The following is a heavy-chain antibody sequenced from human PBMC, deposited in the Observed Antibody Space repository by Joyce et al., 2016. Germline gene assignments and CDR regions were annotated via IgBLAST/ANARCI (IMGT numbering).Heavy chain of an antibody. V-gene: IGHV4-30-4*01. D-gene: IGHD3-10*01. Sequence: QVQLQESGPGLVKPSQTLSLTCSVSGGSISSGDYYWSWIRQPPGKGPEWIGYIYYTGSTYYNLSLKSRITMSVDTSKNQFSLKLSSVTAADTAVYYCARVTWFGDKGFDYWGQGTLVTVSS. CDR2: IYYTGST. J-gene: IGHJ4*02. CDR1: GGSISSGDYY. CDR3: ARVTWFGDKGFDY.